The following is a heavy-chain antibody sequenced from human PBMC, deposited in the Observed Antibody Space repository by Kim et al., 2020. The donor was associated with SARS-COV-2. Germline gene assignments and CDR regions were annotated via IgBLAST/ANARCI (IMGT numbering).Heavy chain of an antibody. V-gene: IGHV1-18*01. Sequence: HAQKLQGRVTMTTDTSTSTAYMALRSLRSDDTAVYYCARRWRNWNYYDYWGQGTLVTVSS. CDR3: ARRWRNWNYYDY. D-gene: IGHD1-1*01. J-gene: IGHJ4*02.